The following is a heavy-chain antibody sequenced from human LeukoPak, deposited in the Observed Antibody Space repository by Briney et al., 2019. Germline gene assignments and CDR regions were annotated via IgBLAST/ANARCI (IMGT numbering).Heavy chain of an antibody. Sequence: PSETLSLTCTVSGVSIRSNYWSWVRRPPGKGLEWIANINYSGATYHNPSLRSRVTISIDTSKSQFSLKLTSVTVADTAVYYCAQGGHIAIPPYGFDYWGQGALVTVSS. D-gene: IGHD4-17*01. J-gene: IGHJ4*02. CDR2: INYSGAT. CDR3: AQGGHIAIPPYGFDY. CDR1: GVSIRSNY. V-gene: IGHV4-59*01.